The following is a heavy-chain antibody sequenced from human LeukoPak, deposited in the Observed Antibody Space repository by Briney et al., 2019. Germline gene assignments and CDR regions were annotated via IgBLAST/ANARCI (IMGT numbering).Heavy chain of an antibody. J-gene: IGHJ6*03. D-gene: IGHD6-6*01. CDR2: IYTSGST. CDR1: GGSISSYY. CDR3: ARLTAARPNYYYYYMDV. V-gene: IGHV4-4*07. Sequence: SSETLSLTCTVSGGSISSYYWSWIRQPAGKGLEWIGRIYTSGSTNYNPSLKSRVTMSVDTSKNQFSLKLSSVTAADTAVYYCARLTAARPNYYYYYMDVWGKGTTVTVSS.